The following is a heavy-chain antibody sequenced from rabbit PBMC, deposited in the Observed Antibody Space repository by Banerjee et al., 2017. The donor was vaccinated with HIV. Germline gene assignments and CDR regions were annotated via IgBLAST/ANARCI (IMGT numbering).Heavy chain of an antibody. CDR3: ARGNAYAGAGYAL. CDR1: GFDFSSNA. CDR2: IYNGDGST. D-gene: IGHD6-1*01. J-gene: IGHJ4*01. V-gene: IGHV1S40*01. Sequence: QSLEESGGDLVKPGASLTLTCTASGFDFSSNAMCWVRQAPGKRPEWIACIYNGDGSTYYASWAKGRFTISKTSSTTVTLQMTSLTAADTATYFCARGNAYAGAGYALWGQGTLVTVS.